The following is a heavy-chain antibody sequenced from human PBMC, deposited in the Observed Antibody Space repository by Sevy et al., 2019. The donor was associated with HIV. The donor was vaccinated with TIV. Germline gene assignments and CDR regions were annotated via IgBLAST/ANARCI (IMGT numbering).Heavy chain of an antibody. D-gene: IGHD3-22*01. CDR2: IKSKTDGGTT. V-gene: IGHV3-15*01. CDR1: GFTFSNAW. CDR3: TTGPIVVVITSDAFDI. J-gene: IGHJ3*02. Sequence: GGSLRLSCAASGFTFSNAWMSWVRQAPGKGLEWVGRIKSKTDGGTTDYAAPVKGRFTISRDDSKNTLYLQMNSLKTEDTAVYYCTTGPIVVVITSDAFDIWGQGTMVTVSS.